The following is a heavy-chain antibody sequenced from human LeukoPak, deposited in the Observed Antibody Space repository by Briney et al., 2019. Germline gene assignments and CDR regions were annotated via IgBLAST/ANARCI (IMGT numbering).Heavy chain of an antibody. CDR3: AREIGDYYGSGRSRTPDNWFDP. CDR1: GGSISSGDYY. Sequence: SETLSLTCTVSGGSISSGDYYWGWIRQPPGTGLEWIGYIYYSGSTYYNPSLKTRVTISVDTSKNQFSLKLSSVTAADTAVYYCAREIGDYYGSGRSRTPDNWFDPWGQGTLVTVSS. D-gene: IGHD3-10*01. CDR2: IYYSGST. J-gene: IGHJ5*02. V-gene: IGHV4-30-4*01.